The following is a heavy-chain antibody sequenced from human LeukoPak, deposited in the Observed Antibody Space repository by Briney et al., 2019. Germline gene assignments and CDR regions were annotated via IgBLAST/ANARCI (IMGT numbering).Heavy chain of an antibody. CDR3: ARHGSGSYYFHFDY. CDR2: INHSGST. Sequence: SETLSLTCAVYGGSFSGYYWSWIRQPPGKGLEWIGEINHSGSTNYNPSLKSRVTISVDTSKNQFSLKLSSVTAADTAVYYCARHGSGSYYFHFDYWGQGTLVTVSS. J-gene: IGHJ4*02. V-gene: IGHV4-34*01. CDR1: GGSFSGYY. D-gene: IGHD3-10*01.